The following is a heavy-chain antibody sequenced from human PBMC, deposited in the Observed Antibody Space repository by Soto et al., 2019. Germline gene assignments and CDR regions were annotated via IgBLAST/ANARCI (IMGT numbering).Heavy chain of an antibody. V-gene: IGHV5-51*01. D-gene: IGHD3-9*01. CDR2: IYPGDSDT. Sequence: GESLKISCKGSGYSFTSYWIGWVRQMPGKGLEWMGIIYPGDSDTRYSPSFQGQVTISADKSISTAYLQWSSLKASDTAMYYCARTGQYYDILTGYQPYGKDVWGQGTTVTVSS. CDR3: ARTGQYYDILTGYQPYGKDV. CDR1: GYSFTSYW. J-gene: IGHJ6*02.